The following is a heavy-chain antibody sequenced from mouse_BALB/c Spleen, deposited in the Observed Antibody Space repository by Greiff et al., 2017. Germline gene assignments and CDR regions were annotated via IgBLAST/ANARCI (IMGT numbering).Heavy chain of an antibody. Sequence: EVQRVESGGGLVKPGGSLKLSCAASGFTFSDYYMYWVRQTPEKRLEWVATISDGGSYTYYPDSVKGRFTISRDNAKNNLCLQMSSLKSEDTAMYYCASYGYDGQFAYWGQGTLVTVSA. J-gene: IGHJ3*01. D-gene: IGHD2-2*01. V-gene: IGHV5-4*02. CDR3: ASYGYDGQFAY. CDR1: GFTFSDYY. CDR2: ISDGGSYT.